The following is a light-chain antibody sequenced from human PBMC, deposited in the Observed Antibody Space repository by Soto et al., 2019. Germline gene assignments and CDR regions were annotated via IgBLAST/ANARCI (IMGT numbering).Light chain of an antibody. V-gene: IGKV3-20*01. Sequence: EIGLTQSPGTLSLSPRERATLSCRARQSIFNNYLAWYQQKPGPAPRLLVYGAAFRATGIPDRFSGSGAGPDFPLPLSSLEPADFAVYYCQQYGVSPFTFGQGTRLEIK. CDR2: GAA. J-gene: IGKJ2*01. CDR1: QSIFNNY. CDR3: QQYGVSPFT.